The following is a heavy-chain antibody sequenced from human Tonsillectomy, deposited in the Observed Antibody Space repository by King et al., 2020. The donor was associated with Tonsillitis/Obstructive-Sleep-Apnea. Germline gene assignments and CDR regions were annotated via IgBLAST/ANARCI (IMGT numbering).Heavy chain of an antibody. V-gene: IGHV3-74*01. CDR1: GFTXSSYW. CDR3: AXXGXITVXTXGXXNY. Sequence: VQLVESGGGLVQPGGSLRLSCEASGFTXSSYWMHWVRQGPGKGLVWVSRINSXXSSTNYADSVKGRFTISRDNAKNTLYLQMNSLRAEDTAVYYCAXXGXITVXTXGXXNYXXXXTLVTXXS. D-gene: IGHD4-17*01. J-gene: IGHJ4*01. CDR2: INSXXSST.